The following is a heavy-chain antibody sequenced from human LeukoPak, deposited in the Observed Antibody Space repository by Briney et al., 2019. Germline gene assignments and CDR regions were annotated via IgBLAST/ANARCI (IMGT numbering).Heavy chain of an antibody. Sequence: QAGGSLRLSCAASGFTFSSYAMHWVRQAPGKGLEWVAVISYDGSNKYYADSVKGRFTISRDNSKNTLYLQMNSLRAEDTAVYYCARGGDLYYYYGMDVWGQGTTVTVSS. J-gene: IGHJ6*02. CDR3: ARGGDLYYYYGMDV. D-gene: IGHD4-17*01. CDR2: ISYDGSNK. CDR1: GFTFSSYA. V-gene: IGHV3-30-3*01.